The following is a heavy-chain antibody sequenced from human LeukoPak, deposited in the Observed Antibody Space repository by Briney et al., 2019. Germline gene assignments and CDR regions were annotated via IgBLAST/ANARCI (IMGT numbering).Heavy chain of an antibody. V-gene: IGHV3-66*01. CDR2: IYSGDST. J-gene: IGHJ6*02. Sequence: PGGSLRLSCAASGFTVRTNYMSWVRQAPGKGLEWVSVIYSGDSTYSAESVKGRFTISRDNSKNTLYLQMSSLRAEDTAVYYCARGGISIYHGMDVWGQGTTVTVSS. D-gene: IGHD1-14*01. CDR3: ARGGISIYHGMDV. CDR1: GFTVRTNY.